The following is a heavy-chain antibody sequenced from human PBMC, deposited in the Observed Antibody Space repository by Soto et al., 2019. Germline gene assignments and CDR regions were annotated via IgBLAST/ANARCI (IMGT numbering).Heavy chain of an antibody. Sequence: QVELVESGGGVVQPGTSLRLSCAASGFTFSAYSINWVRQSPGKGLEWVAVVSYDGSLKFYADSEKGRFAISRDNSMNTVYLQMNSLSPDDTAVYYCAREIRGAIGPLDYWGQGTLVTVSS. J-gene: IGHJ4*02. CDR1: GFTFSAYS. CDR2: VSYDGSLK. CDR3: AREIRGAIGPLDY. D-gene: IGHD2-21*01. V-gene: IGHV3-30*09.